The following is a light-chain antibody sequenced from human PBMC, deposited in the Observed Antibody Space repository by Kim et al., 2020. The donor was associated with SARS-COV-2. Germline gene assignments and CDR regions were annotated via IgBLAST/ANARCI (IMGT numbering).Light chain of an antibody. CDR2: GNS. J-gene: IGLJ1*01. Sequence: QPVLTQPPSVSGAPGQRVTISCTGSSSNIGAGYDVHWYQQLPGTAPKLLIYGNSNRPSGVPDRFSGSKSGTSASLAITGLQAEDEGDYYCQSYDSSLRGSYVFGTGTKVTVL. CDR1: SSNIGAGYD. V-gene: IGLV1-40*01. CDR3: QSYDSSLRGSYV.